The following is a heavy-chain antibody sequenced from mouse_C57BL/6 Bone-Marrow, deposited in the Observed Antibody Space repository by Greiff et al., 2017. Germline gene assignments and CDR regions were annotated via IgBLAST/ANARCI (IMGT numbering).Heavy chain of an antibody. CDR3: ARDYYGSSYGNYYWYFDV. CDR1: GYTFTSYW. CDR2: ISPGSGST. Sequence: QVQLQQPGAELVKPGALVKMSCKASGYTFTSYWITWVKQRPGQGLEWIGDISPGSGSTNYNEKFKSKATLTVDTSASTAYMQLSSLTSEDSAVYYCARDYYGSSYGNYYWYFDVWGTGTTVTVSS. V-gene: IGHV1-55*01. J-gene: IGHJ1*03. D-gene: IGHD1-1*01.